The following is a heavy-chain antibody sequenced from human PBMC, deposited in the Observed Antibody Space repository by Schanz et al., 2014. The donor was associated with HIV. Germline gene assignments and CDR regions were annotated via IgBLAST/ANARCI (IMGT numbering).Heavy chain of an antibody. CDR1: GGTFRSNA. CDR2: FNVMLSKI. D-gene: IGHD1-26*01. V-gene: IGHV1-69*01. Sequence: QVQLVQSGAEVKKTGSSVKVSCKASGGTFRSNAITWVRQAPGQGLEWIGHFNVMLSKINSAQKFQGRVSMTADPSTNTAYMEMRGLRVEDTAVYYCAKAKGSYSATTFYFDFWGQGTLVTVSS. CDR3: AKAKGSYSATTFYFDF. J-gene: IGHJ4*02.